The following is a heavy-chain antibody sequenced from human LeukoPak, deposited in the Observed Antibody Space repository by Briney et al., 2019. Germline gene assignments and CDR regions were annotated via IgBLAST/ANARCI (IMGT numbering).Heavy chain of an antibody. CDR2: INHSGST. CDR3: ATHRRSGSGGSENAFEI. Sequence: ETLSLTCAVYGGSFSGYYWSWIRQPPGKGLEWIGEINHSGSTNYNPSLKSRVTISGDTSKNQFSLKLNSVTAADTAIYYCATHRRSGSGGSENAFEIWGQGTMVTVSS. D-gene: IGHD5-12*01. CDR1: GGSFSGYY. V-gene: IGHV4-34*01. J-gene: IGHJ3*02.